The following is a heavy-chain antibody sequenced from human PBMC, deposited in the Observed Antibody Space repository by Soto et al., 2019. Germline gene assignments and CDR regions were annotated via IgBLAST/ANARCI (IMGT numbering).Heavy chain of an antibody. J-gene: IGHJ4*02. D-gene: IGHD4-17*01. CDR2: INPNGGT. CDR3: ARSLTTLTTLLDY. CDR1: GYTLTDNY. Sequence: QVQLVQSGAEVKRPGASVKVSCKASGYTLTDNYMHWVREAPGQGLEWMGWINPNGGTNYAQKLQGRVTLTRDTSISTAYMELSRLRSDDTAVYYCARSLTTLTTLLDYWGQGTLVTVSS. V-gene: IGHV1-2*02.